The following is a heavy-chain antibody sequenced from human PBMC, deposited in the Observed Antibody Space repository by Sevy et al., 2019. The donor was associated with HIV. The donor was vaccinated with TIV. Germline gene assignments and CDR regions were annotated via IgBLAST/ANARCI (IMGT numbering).Heavy chain of an antibody. D-gene: IGHD1-1*01. CDR1: GFTFSRYS. V-gene: IGHV3-30*04. J-gene: IGHJ1*01. CDR3: ALERLSSDVAEYFQN. Sequence: GGSLRLSCAASGFTFSRYSMHWVRQAPGKGLQWVATISFDASNKHYADSVKGRFTISRDNFQNSLFLQMNSLRPEDTAVYYCALERLSSDVAEYFQNWGHGTLVTVSS. CDR2: ISFDASNK.